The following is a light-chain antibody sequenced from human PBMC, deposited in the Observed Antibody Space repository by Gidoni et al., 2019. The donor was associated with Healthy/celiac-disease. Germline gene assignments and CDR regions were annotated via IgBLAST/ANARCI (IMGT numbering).Light chain of an antibody. J-gene: IGKJ1*01. Sequence: EIVMTQSPATLSVSPGERATLSCRASQSVSSNLAWYQQKPGQATRLLIYGASTRATGIPARFSGSGSGTEFTLTISSRQSEDFAVYYCQQYNNWPSWTFGQGTKVEIK. CDR3: QQYNNWPSWT. CDR1: QSVSSN. V-gene: IGKV3-15*01. CDR2: GAS.